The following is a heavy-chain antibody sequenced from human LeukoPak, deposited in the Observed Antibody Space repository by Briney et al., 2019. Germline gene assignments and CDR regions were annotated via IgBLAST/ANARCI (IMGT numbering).Heavy chain of an antibody. CDR1: GYTFTSYD. CDR2: MNPNSGNT. D-gene: IGHD2-2*01. V-gene: IGHV1-8*03. Sequence: GASVKVSCKASGYTFTSYDINWVRQATGQGLEWMGWMNPNSGNTGYAQKFQGRVTITRNTSISTAYMELSSLRSEDTAVYYCARVRFYDGYCSSTSCGYYYMDVWGKGTTVTVSS. CDR3: ARVRFYDGYCSSTSCGYYYMDV. J-gene: IGHJ6*03.